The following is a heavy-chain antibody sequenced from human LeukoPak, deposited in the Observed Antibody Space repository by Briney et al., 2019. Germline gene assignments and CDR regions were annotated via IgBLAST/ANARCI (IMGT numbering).Heavy chain of an antibody. V-gene: IGHV1-18*01. Sequence: ASVKVSCKASGYTFTSYGISWVRQAPGQGLEWMGWISAYNGNTNYAQKLQGRVTMTTDTSTSTAYMELRSLRSDDTAVYYCARDYYPRRGYSYGLFDYWGQGTLVTVSS. J-gene: IGHJ4*02. CDR1: GYTFTSYG. D-gene: IGHD5-18*01. CDR2: ISAYNGNT. CDR3: ARDYYPRRGYSYGLFDY.